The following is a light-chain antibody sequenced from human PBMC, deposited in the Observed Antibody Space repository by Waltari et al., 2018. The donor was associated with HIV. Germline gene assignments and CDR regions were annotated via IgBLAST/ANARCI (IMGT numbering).Light chain of an antibody. Sequence: QSVLTQPPSVSGAPGQRVTISCTGSSSNIGAGYAVHWYQQLPGTAPKLLIYGNNKRPSGVPDRFSGSKSDTSASLAITGLQAEDEADYYCQSFDRSLSAWVFGGGTKLTVL. CDR1: SSNIGAGYA. CDR2: GNN. J-gene: IGLJ2*01. CDR3: QSFDRSLSAWV. V-gene: IGLV1-40*01.